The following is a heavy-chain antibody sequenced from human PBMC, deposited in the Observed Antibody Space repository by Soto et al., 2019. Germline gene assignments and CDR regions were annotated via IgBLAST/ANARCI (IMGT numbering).Heavy chain of an antibody. CDR3: ATRDPSRFY. CDR1: GVSISSHDW. J-gene: IGHJ4*02. Sequence: QVQLQESGPGLVKPSGTLSLTCAVSGVSISSHDWWTWVRQPPGKGLEWIGESHQSGYTNYNSSLESGVTIAVDKSKNQLSLNLSAVTAAATAVYYCATRDPSRFYWGQGTLVTVSS. D-gene: IGHD6-13*01. CDR2: SHQSGYT. V-gene: IGHV4-4*02.